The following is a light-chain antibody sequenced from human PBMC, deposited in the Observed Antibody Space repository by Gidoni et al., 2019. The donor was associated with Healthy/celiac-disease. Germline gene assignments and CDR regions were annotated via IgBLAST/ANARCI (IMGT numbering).Light chain of an antibody. CDR3: QQYNSYQGT. J-gene: IGKJ2*01. CDR1: QSISSW. CDR2: KAS. Sequence: DIQMTQSPSTLSASVGDRVTITCRASQSISSWLAWYQQKPGKAPKLLLYKASSLESGVPSRFSGSGSGTEFTLTISSLQPDDFATYYCQQYNSYQGTFGQGTKLEIK. V-gene: IGKV1-5*03.